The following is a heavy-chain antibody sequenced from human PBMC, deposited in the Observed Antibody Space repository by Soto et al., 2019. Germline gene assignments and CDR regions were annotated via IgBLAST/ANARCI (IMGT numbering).Heavy chain of an antibody. D-gene: IGHD5-12*01. CDR2: ISSSSSYI. CDR3: ARDHTSGYGDY. J-gene: IGHJ4*01. Sequence: GGYLRLSCAASGFTFSSYSMNWVRQAPGKGLEWVSSISSSSSYIYYADSVKGRFTISRDNAKNSLYLQMNSLRAEDTAVYYCARDHTSGYGDYLGHATLVSVS. CDR1: GFTFSSYS. V-gene: IGHV3-21*01.